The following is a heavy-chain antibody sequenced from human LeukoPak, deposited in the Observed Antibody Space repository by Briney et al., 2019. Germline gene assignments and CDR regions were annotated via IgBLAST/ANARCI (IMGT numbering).Heavy chain of an antibody. CDR3: ARQLGGYNYGGHYFDY. D-gene: IGHD5-18*01. V-gene: IGHV6-1*01. J-gene: IGHJ4*02. CDR1: GDSVSSNSAA. CDR2: TYYRSKWFT. Sequence: SQTLSLTCAISGDSVSSNSAAWNWIRQSPSRGLEWLGRTYYRSKWFTDYAVSVKSRITINSDTSKNQFSLQVSSVTPEDTAVYYCARQLGGYNYGGHYFDYWGQGTLVTVSS.